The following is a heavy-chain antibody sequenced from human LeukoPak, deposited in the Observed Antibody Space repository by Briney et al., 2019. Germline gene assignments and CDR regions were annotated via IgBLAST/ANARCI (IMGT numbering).Heavy chain of an antibody. D-gene: IGHD2-2*01. CDR3: ARADPHIVVVPAATGGLDAFDI. CDR1: GGSISSGGYY. Sequence: SETLSLTCTVSGGSISSGGYYWSWIRQHPGKGLEWIGYIYYSGSTYYNPSLKSRVTISVDTSKNQFSLKLSSVTAADTAVYYCARADPHIVVVPAATGGLDAFDIWGQGTMVTVSS. CDR2: IYYSGST. J-gene: IGHJ3*02. V-gene: IGHV4-31*03.